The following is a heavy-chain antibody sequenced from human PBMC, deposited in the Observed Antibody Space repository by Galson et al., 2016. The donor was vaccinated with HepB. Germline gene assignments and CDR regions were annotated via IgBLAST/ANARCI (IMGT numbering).Heavy chain of an antibody. Sequence: SLRLSCAASGFTFSNAWMNWVRQAPGKGLEWVGRIKSKTDGGTTDYAVPVRGRFTISRDDSKSMLFLQMNSLKTEDTATYYCSTDPNLAGVPVNDWVDSWGQGILVTVSS. CDR3: STDPNLAGVPVNDWVDS. J-gene: IGHJ5*01. D-gene: IGHD2-8*01. CDR2: IKSKTDGGTT. CDR1: GFTFSNAW. V-gene: IGHV3-15*01.